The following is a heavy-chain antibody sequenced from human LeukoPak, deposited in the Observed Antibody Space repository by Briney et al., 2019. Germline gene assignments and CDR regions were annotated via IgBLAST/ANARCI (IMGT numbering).Heavy chain of an antibody. V-gene: IGHV4-38-2*02. D-gene: IGHD6-19*01. CDR3: ARGKYSSGWYFEY. CDR1: GYSISSGYY. J-gene: IGHJ4*02. Sequence: SETLSLTCTVSGYSISSGYYWGWIRQPPGKGLEWIGSIYHSGSTYYNPSFKSRVTISVDKSKNQFSLKLSSVTAADTAVYFCARGKYSSGWYFEYWGQGTLVTVSS. CDR2: IYHSGST.